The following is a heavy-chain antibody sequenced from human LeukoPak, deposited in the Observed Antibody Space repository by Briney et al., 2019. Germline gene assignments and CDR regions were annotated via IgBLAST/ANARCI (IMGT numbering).Heavy chain of an antibody. J-gene: IGHJ4*02. D-gene: IGHD3-10*01. CDR3: ARRVGYYYGLGDY. CDR1: GGSISSSSTYY. Sequence: SETLSLTCTVSGGSISSSSTYYWGWIRQPPGKGLEWIGSIFYSGSTYYNPSLKSRVTISVDTSNNQFSLKLSSVTAADTAVYYCARRVGYYYGLGDYWGQGTLVTVSS. CDR2: IFYSGST. V-gene: IGHV4-39*01.